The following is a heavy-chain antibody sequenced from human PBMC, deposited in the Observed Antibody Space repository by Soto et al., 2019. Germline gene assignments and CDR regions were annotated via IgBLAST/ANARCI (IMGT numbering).Heavy chain of an antibody. CDR3: AREGYSSGLAYFDY. D-gene: IGHD6-19*01. CDR1: GDSVSGNSVT. Sequence: SQTLSLTCAISGDSVSGNSVTWNWIRQSPSRGLEWLGRTYYRSKWYSDYAVSVKSRVTINPDTSKNQFSLQLNSVTPEDTAVYYCAREGYSSGLAYFDYWDQGTQVTVSS. CDR2: TYYRSKWYS. V-gene: IGHV6-1*01. J-gene: IGHJ4*02.